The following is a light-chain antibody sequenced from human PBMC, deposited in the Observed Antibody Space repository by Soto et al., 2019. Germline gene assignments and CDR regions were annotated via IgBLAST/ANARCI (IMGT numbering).Light chain of an antibody. Sequence: QSVLTQPPSASGTPGQRVTISCSGSSSNIGANIVNWYQQFPGTAPKLLIYSNDQRPSGVPDRFSACKSGTSASLAISGRQHEDEGQYYCAAWEDSLIGLGVVFGGGTKLTVL. CDR3: AAWEDSLIGLGVV. CDR1: SSNIGANI. V-gene: IGLV1-44*01. J-gene: IGLJ2*01. CDR2: SND.